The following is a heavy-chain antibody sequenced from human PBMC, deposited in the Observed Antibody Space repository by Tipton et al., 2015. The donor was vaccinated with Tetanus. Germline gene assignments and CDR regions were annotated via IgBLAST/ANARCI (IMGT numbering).Heavy chain of an antibody. J-gene: IGHJ1*01. Sequence: TLSLTCIVSGGSMRSYYWSWIRQPPGKGLEWIGHIYSSGGVRYNPSLKSRVAMSVDTSKNQLSLKLSSVTSADTAVYYCARTSGYLYSNHWGQGTLVTVSS. CDR3: ARTSGYLYSNH. V-gene: IGHV4-59*01. D-gene: IGHD3-3*01. CDR2: IYSSGGV. CDR1: GGSMRSYY.